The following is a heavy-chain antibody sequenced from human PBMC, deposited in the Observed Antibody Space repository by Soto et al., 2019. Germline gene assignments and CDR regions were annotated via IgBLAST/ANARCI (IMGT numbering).Heavy chain of an antibody. CDR2: INPNSGGT. CDR1: GYTFSDCY. J-gene: IGHJ4*02. Sequence: ASVNVYCKASGYTFSDCYIHWVRQATGQGLEWMGWINPNSGGTKYAPKFQGGVTMTRDTSITTAYMELSRLRSGDTAVYYCAREPATAKPEGVDFWGQGTLVTVSS. V-gene: IGHV1-2*02. CDR3: AREPATAKPEGVDF. D-gene: IGHD1-1*01.